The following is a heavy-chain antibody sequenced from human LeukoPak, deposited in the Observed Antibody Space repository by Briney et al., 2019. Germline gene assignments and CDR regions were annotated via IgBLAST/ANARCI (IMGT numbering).Heavy chain of an antibody. Sequence: SVKVSCKASGFTFTSSAVQWVRQARGQRLEWIGWIVVGSGNTNYAQKFQERVTITRDMSTSTAYMELSSPRSEDTAVYYCAALDPALGYYYYGMDVWGQGTTVTVSS. CDR2: IVVGSGNT. CDR3: AALDPALGYYYYGMDV. J-gene: IGHJ6*02. CDR1: GFTFTSSA. V-gene: IGHV1-58*01.